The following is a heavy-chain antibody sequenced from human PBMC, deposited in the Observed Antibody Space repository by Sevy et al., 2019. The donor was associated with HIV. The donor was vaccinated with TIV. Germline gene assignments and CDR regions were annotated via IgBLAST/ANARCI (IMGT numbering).Heavy chain of an antibody. V-gene: IGHV4-39*01. CDR1: GGSISSSSYY. CDR3: ARHHKGSGLTFDY. D-gene: IGHD6-19*01. Sequence: SETLSLTCTVSGGSISSSSYYWGWIRQPPGKGLECIGSIYDSGSTYYNPSLKSRVTISVATSKNQFCLRLSAVTAADRAVYYCARHHKGSGLTFDYWGQGTLVTVSS. CDR2: IYDSGST. J-gene: IGHJ4*02.